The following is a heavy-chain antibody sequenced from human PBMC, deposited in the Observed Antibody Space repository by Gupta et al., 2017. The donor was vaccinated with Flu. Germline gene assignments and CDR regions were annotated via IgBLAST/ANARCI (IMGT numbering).Heavy chain of an antibody. J-gene: IGHJ6*02. D-gene: IGHD2-2*01. CDR2: INPNSGGT. CDR1: GYTFTGYY. Sequence: QVQLVQSGAEVKKPGASVKVSCKASGYTFTGYYMHWVRQAPGQGLEWMGWINPNSGGTNYAQKFQGRVTMTRDTSISTAYMELSRLRSDDTAVYYCAREPNDYCSSTSCYRYYYYGMDVWGQGTTVTVSS. V-gene: IGHV1-2*02. CDR3: AREPNDYCSSTSCYRYYYYGMDV.